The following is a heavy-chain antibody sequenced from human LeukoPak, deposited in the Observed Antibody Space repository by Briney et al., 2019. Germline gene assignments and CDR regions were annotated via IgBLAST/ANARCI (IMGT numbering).Heavy chain of an antibody. CDR1: GFIFNNYA. CDR3: AKDNRRHYTSGPNPDSLH. D-gene: IGHD6-19*01. Sequence: GGSLRLSCAGSGFIFNNYAMHWVRHPPGKGLEWVSGISWNSGTIDYADSVRGRFTISRDNAKNSLYLQMDSLRVGDTAFYYCAKDNRRHYTSGPNPDSLHWGQGALVTVSS. J-gene: IGHJ4*02. CDR2: ISWNSGTI. V-gene: IGHV3-9*01.